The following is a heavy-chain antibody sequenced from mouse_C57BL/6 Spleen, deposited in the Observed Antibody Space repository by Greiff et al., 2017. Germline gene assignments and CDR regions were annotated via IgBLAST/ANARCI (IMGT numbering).Heavy chain of an antibody. CDR2: ISYDGSN. Sequence: LEESGPGLVKPSQSLSLTCSVTGYSITSGYYWNWIRQFPGNKLEWMGYISYDGSNNYNPSLKNRISITRDTSKNQFFLKLNSVTTEDTATYYCARGNGIHGNWDYWGQGTTRTVSA. CDR1: GYSITSGYY. CDR3: ARGNGIHGNWDY. V-gene: IGHV3-6*01. D-gene: IGHD2-1*01. J-gene: IGHJ2*01.